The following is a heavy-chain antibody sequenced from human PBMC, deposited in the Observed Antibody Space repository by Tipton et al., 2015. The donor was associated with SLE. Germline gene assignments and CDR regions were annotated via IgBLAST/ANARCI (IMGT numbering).Heavy chain of an antibody. CDR3: ARAGDSRDFDGFDI. CDR2: IYHTGST. Sequence: TLSLTCTVSGGSISSGASSWSWIRQPPGKGLEWMGYIYHTGSTYNNPSLKGRVTISVDRSKNQFSLKLSSATAADTAVYYCARAGDSRDFDGFDIWGQGTMVTVSS. J-gene: IGHJ3*02. CDR1: GGSISSGASS. V-gene: IGHV4-30-2*01. D-gene: IGHD6-13*01.